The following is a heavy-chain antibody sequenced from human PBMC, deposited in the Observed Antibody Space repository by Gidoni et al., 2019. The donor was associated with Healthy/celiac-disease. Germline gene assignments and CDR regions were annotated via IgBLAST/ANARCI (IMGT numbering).Heavy chain of an antibody. Sequence: QLQLQESGPGLVKPSETLSLTCTVSGGSISSSSYYWGWIRQPPGKGLEWIGGIYYSGSTYYNPSLKSRVTISVDTSKNQFSLKLSSVTAADTAVYYCARRYYDSSGYASDSWGQGTLVTVSS. CDR3: ARRYYDSSGYASDS. CDR2: IYYSGST. J-gene: IGHJ4*02. V-gene: IGHV4-39*01. CDR1: GGSISSSSYY. D-gene: IGHD3-22*01.